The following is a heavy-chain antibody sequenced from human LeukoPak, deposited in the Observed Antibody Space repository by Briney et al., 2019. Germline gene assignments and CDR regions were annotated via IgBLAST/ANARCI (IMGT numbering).Heavy chain of an antibody. CDR1: GFIFRNYA. D-gene: IGHD5-12*01. J-gene: IGHJ4*02. Sequence: GRSLRLSCAASGFIFRNYAMIWVRQAPGKGLEWVSAISDSGGGTYYADSVKGRFTIPRDNSRNTLYLQMNSLRAEDTAVYSCAKLVASATNYWGQGTLVTVSS. CDR3: AKLVASATNY. CDR2: ISDSGGGT. V-gene: IGHV3-23*01.